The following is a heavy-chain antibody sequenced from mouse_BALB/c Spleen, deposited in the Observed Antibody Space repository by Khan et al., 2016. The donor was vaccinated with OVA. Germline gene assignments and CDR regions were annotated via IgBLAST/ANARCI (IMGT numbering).Heavy chain of an antibody. CDR3: ARNSYMYDFTY. Sequence: QVQLKESGPGLVQPSHSLSITCTVSGFSLNTYGIHWIRQSQGKGLEWLGVIRSGGSTDYNGAFISRLNITKDNSKSQVFFKMNSLQTADTAIYYVARNSYMYDFTYWGQGTLVTVSA. J-gene: IGHJ3*01. CDR2: IRSGGST. V-gene: IGHV2-2*01. CDR1: GFSLNTYG. D-gene: IGHD2-14*01.